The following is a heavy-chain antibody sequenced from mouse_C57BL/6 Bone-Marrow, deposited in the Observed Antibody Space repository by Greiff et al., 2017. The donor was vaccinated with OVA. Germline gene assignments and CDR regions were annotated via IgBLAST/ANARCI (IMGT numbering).Heavy chain of an antibody. CDR2: ISDGGSYT. CDR1: GFTFSSYA. CDR3: ARDYYGSSYGGAMDY. J-gene: IGHJ4*01. Sequence: EVKLMESGGGLVKPGGSLKLSCAASGFTFSSYAMSWVRQTPEKRLEWVATISDGGSYTYYPDNVKGRFTISRDNAKNNLYLQMSHLKSEDTAMYYCARDYYGSSYGGAMDYWGQGISVTVSS. D-gene: IGHD1-1*01. V-gene: IGHV5-4*01.